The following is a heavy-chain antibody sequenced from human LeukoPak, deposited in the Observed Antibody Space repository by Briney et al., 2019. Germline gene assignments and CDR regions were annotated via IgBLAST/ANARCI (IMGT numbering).Heavy chain of an antibody. CDR3: ARSYSSSWLRVPSFFDY. D-gene: IGHD6-13*01. V-gene: IGHV3-48*03. J-gene: IGHJ4*02. CDR2: ISSSGSTI. CDR1: GFTFSSYE. Sequence: GGSLRLSCAASGFTFSSYEMNWVRQAPGKGLEWVSYISSSGSTIYYADSVKGRFTISRDNAKNSLYLQMNSLRAEDTAVYYCARSYSSSWLRVPSFFDYWGQGTLVTVSS.